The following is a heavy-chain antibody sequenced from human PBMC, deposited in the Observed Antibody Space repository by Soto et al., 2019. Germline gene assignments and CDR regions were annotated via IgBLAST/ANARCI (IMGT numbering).Heavy chain of an antibody. CDR3: TRGYFANYDFWSPRVSMDV. J-gene: IGHJ6*02. CDR2: IRSKADSYAT. V-gene: IGHV3-73*01. D-gene: IGHD3-3*01. CDR1: GFTFSGST. Sequence: QPGGSLRLSCAASGFTFSGSTMHWVRQASGKGLEWVGRIRSKADSYATVYAASVKGRFTISRDDSKNTAYLQMNSLKTEDTAVYYCTRGYFANYDFWSPRVSMDVWGQGTTVTVS.